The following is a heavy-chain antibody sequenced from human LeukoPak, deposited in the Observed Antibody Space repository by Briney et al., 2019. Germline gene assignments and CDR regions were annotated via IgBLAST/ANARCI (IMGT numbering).Heavy chain of an antibody. V-gene: IGHV4-34*01. D-gene: IGHD3-22*01. Sequence: SETLSLTCAVYGGSFSDYYWSYIRQPPGKGLERIGEINHSGSTKYNPSIKSRVTISVDTSKNQFSLKLNSVTAADTAVYYCARRTYYYDSSAYQNWFDSWGQGTLVTVSS. J-gene: IGHJ5*01. CDR3: ARRTYYYDSSAYQNWFDS. CDR2: INHSGST. CDR1: GGSFSDYY.